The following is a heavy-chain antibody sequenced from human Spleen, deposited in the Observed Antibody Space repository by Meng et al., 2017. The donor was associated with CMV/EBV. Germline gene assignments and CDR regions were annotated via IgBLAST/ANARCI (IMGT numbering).Heavy chain of an antibody. Sequence: SETLSLTCTVSGGSIRSGGYYWSWIRQHPGKGLEWIGYINYSGSTSYNPSLKSRVNISLDTSKNQFSLKLSPVTAADTAVYYCARDISYGSSTFFDYWGQGTLVTVSS. J-gene: IGHJ4*02. CDR2: INYSGST. CDR3: ARDISYGSSTFFDY. V-gene: IGHV4-31*03. CDR1: GGSIRSGGYY. D-gene: IGHD6-6*01.